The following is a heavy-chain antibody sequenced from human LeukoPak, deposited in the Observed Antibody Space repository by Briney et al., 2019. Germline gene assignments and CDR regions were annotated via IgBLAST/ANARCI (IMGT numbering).Heavy chain of an antibody. V-gene: IGHV3-33*03. CDR1: GLTFSSYG. Sequence: GGSLRLSCAASGLTFSSYGMHWVRQAPGKGLEWVAVIWYDGSNKYYADSVKGRFTISRDNAKNSLYLQMNSLRAEDTALYYCAKGSDYVWGSYRYRDYFDYWGQGTLVTVSS. CDR2: IWYDGSNK. CDR3: AKGSDYVWGSYRYRDYFDY. J-gene: IGHJ4*02. D-gene: IGHD3-16*02.